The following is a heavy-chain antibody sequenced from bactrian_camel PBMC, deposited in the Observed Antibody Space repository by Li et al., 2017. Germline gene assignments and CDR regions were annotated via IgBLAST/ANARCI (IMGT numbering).Heavy chain of an antibody. J-gene: IGHJ7*01. CDR2: IYTGGGST. D-gene: IGHD1*01. V-gene: IGHV3S19*01. CDR1: GYTVGNSC. Sequence: DVQLVESGGGSVQAGGSLRLSCTPSGYTVGNSCVGWFRQAPGKGLEGVSSIYTGGGSTYYADSAKGRFTISRDNANTISLMMSSLKPEDTAMYYCAISDTWGYCTRTKWEGGMNNWGKGTQVTVS.